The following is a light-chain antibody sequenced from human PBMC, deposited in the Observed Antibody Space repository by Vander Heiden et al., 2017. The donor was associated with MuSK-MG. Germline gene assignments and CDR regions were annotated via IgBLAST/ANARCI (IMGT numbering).Light chain of an antibody. CDR1: QSVSSN. Sequence: EIVMTQSPATLSVSPGERATLSCRASQSVSSNLAWYQQKPGQAPRLLIYGASRRDTGIPDRISGSGSGTEFTLIISSLQSEDFAVYYCQQDNNWPRTFGQGTKVEIK. CDR2: GAS. V-gene: IGKV3-15*01. J-gene: IGKJ1*01. CDR3: QQDNNWPRT.